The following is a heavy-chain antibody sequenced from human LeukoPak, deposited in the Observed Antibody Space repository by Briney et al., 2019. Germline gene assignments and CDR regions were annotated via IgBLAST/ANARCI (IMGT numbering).Heavy chain of an antibody. J-gene: IGHJ4*02. V-gene: IGHV3-7*01. Sequence: GGSLRLSCAPSGFTFTTSWMSWVRQAPGKGLEWLANIKPDGSEKNYVDSVRGRFTISRDNAKNSLYLEMNSLRAEDTAVYYCAKGRGHYDILTGYWGQGALVTVSS. CDR3: AKGRGHYDILTGY. CDR1: GFTFTTSW. D-gene: IGHD3-9*01. CDR2: IKPDGSEK.